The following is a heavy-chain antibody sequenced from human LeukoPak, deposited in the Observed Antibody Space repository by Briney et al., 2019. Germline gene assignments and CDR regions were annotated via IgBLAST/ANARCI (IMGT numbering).Heavy chain of an antibody. CDR3: ASIRLGYCSGGSCRDY. Sequence: PSETLSLTCAVYGGSFSGYYWSWIRLPPGKGLEWIGEINHSGSTNYNPSLKSRVTISVDTSKNQFSLKLSSVTAADTAVYYCASIRLGYCSGGSCRDYWGQGTLVTVSS. CDR1: GGSFSGYY. J-gene: IGHJ4*02. D-gene: IGHD2-15*01. V-gene: IGHV4-34*01. CDR2: INHSGST.